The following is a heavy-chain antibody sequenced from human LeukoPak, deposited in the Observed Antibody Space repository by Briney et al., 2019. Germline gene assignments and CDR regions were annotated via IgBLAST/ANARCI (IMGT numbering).Heavy chain of an antibody. J-gene: IGHJ3*02. CDR1: GFTFSSYS. CDR3: ARVVVAATPGAFDI. D-gene: IGHD2-15*01. CDR2: ISSSSSYI. V-gene: IGHV3-21*01. Sequence: PGGSLRLSCAASGFTFSSYSMNWVRQAPGKGLEWVSSISSSSSYIYYADSVKGRFTISRDNAKNSLYLQMNSLRAEDTAVYYCARVVVAATPGAFDIWGQGTMVTVSS.